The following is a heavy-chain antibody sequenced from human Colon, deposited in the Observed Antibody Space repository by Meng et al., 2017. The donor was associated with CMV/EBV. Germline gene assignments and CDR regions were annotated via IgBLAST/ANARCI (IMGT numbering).Heavy chain of an antibody. Sequence: GGSLRLSCVASGFTFSNYYMSWIRQAPGKGLELVSYISSSGSPTFYADSVKGRFTVSRDNTKNSLFLQMDSLTADDTGLYYCVQDRRPVLNWGQGAQVTVSS. CDR2: ISSSGSPT. V-gene: IGHV3-11*01. CDR1: GFTFSNYY. D-gene: IGHD3-22*01. CDR3: VQDRRPVLN. J-gene: IGHJ4*02.